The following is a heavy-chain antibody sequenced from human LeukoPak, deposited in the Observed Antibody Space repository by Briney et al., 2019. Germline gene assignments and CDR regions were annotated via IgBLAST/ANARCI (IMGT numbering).Heavy chain of an antibody. Sequence: PGGSLRLSCAASGFTFDDYAMHWVRHAPGKGLEWVSGISWNSGSIGYADSVKGRFTISRDNAKNSLYLQMNSLRAEDMALYYCAKGSYCSSTSCYFDYWGQGTLVTVSS. CDR1: GFTFDDYA. D-gene: IGHD2-2*01. CDR2: ISWNSGSI. J-gene: IGHJ4*02. CDR3: AKGSYCSSTSCYFDY. V-gene: IGHV3-9*03.